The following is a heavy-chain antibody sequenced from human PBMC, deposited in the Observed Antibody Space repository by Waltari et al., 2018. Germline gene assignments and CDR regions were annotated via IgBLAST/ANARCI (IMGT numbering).Heavy chain of an antibody. J-gene: IGHJ6*02. Sequence: EVQLLESGGGLVQPGGSLRLSCAASGFTFSSYAMSWVRQAPGKGLEWVSAISGSGGSTYYAGSVKGRFTISRDNSKNTLYLQMNSLRAEDTAVYYCANEPLARYYGMDVWGQGTTVTVSS. CDR2: ISGSGGST. V-gene: IGHV3-23*01. CDR1: GFTFSSYA. CDR3: ANEPLARYYGMDV.